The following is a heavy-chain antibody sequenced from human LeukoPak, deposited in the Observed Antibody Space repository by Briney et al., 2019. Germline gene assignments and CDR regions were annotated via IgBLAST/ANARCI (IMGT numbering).Heavy chain of an antibody. V-gene: IGHV1-18*01. CDR2: INAYNGNT. CDR3: ARSDDFWSGTGFDY. Sequence: ASVKVSCKASGYTFTSYGISWVRQAPGQGLEWMGWINAYNGNTNYAQKLQGRVTMTTDTSTSTAYMELRSMRSDDTAVYYCARSDDFWSGTGFDYWGQGTLVTVSS. J-gene: IGHJ4*02. D-gene: IGHD3-3*01. CDR1: GYTFTSYG.